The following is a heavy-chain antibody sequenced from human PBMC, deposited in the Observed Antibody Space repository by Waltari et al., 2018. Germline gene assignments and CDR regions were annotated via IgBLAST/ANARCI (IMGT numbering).Heavy chain of an antibody. J-gene: IGHJ4*02. CDR2: VYYTGTP. CDR1: GGFMYYTNYY. V-gene: IGHV4-39*01. CDR3: ARHEDGDYRRGFDY. Sequence: QLQLQESGPGLVKPSETLSLTCSVSGGFMYYTNYYWGWIRQTPGKGLEWIGAVYYTGTPYHGPSLRSQVPISVDTSKNQFSLNLSSVTAADTAVYFCARHEDGDYRRGFDYWGRGTLVTISS. D-gene: IGHD4-17*01.